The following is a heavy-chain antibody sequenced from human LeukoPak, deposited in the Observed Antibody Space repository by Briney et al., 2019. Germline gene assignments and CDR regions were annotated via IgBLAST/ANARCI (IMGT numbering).Heavy chain of an antibody. J-gene: IGHJ3*02. CDR3: ARDYGDPDAFDI. Sequence: PGGSLRLSCAASGFTFSSYAMHWVRQAPGKGLEWVAVISYDGSNKYCADSVKGRFTISRDNSKNTLYLQMNSLRAEDTAVYYCARDYGDPDAFDIWGQGTMVTVSS. V-gene: IGHV3-30-3*01. CDR1: GFTFSSYA. CDR2: ISYDGSNK. D-gene: IGHD4-17*01.